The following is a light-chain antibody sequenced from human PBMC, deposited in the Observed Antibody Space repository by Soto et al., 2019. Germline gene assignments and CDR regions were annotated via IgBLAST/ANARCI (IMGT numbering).Light chain of an antibody. V-gene: IGLV2-18*01. J-gene: IGLJ3*02. CDR3: GLFTSSATWV. CDR2: DVI. Sequence: QSALTQPPSVSGSPGQSVTISCTVTSSDVGDYEHVSWYQLAPGTAPKLLISDVINRPSGVPDRFSGSKSGNTPSLTISGIQAEDEADYYCGLFTSSATWVFGGGTQLTVL. CDR1: SSDVGDYEH.